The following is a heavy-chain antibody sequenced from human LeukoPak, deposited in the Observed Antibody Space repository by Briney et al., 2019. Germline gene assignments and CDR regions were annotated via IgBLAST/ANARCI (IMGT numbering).Heavy chain of an antibody. V-gene: IGHV4-61*02. CDR3: ARELPIGDFFDP. CDR1: GGSISSGSYY. CDR2: IYTSGST. J-gene: IGHJ5*02. Sequence: SQTLSLTCTVSGGSISSGSYYWSWIRQPAGKGLEWIGRIYTSGSTNYNPSLKSRVTISVDTSKNQFSLKLSSVTAADTAVYYCARELPIGDFFDPWGQGTLVTVSS. D-gene: IGHD3-3*01.